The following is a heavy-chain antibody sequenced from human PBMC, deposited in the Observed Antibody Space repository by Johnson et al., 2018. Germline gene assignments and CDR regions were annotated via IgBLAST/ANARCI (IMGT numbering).Heavy chain of an antibody. CDR2: ISWHSNSI. CDR1: GFTFDDYA. V-gene: IGHV3-9*01. D-gene: IGHD6-13*01. J-gene: IGHJ1*01. Sequence: VQLVQSGGGVVQPGRSLRLSCAASGFTFDDYAMPWVRQAPGKGLEWVSGISWHSNSIGYADSVKGRFPITRDNAKNSLYLQMNSLRAEDTALYYCATGVAIAAAGTWAPDPEYFQHWGQGTLVTVSS. CDR3: ATGVAIAAAGTWAPDPEYFQH.